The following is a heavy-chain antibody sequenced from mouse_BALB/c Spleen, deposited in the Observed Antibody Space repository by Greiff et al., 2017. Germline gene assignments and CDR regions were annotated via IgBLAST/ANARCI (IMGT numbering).Heavy chain of an antibody. CDR1: GFTFSSYG. CDR2: ISSGGSYT. CDR3: ARHDYRYSWFAY. Sequence: EVKLMESGGDLVNPGGSLKLSCAASGFTFSSYGMSWVRQTPDKRLEWVATISSGGSYTYYPDSVKGRFTISRDNAKNTLYLQMSSLKSEDTAMYYCARHDYRYSWFAYWGQGTLVTVSA. V-gene: IGHV5-6*01. D-gene: IGHD2-14*01. J-gene: IGHJ3*01.